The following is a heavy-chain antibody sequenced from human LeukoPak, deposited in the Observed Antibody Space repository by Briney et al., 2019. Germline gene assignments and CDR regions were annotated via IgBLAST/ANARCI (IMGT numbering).Heavy chain of an antibody. CDR3: TRHEAAGTFGY. J-gene: IGHJ4*02. CDR1: GFTFSGSA. D-gene: IGHD6-13*01. V-gene: IGHV3-73*01. CDR2: IRSKANSYAT. Sequence: PGRSLRLSCAASGFTFSGSAMHWVRQASGKGLERVGRIRSKANSYATAYAASVKGRFTISRDDSKNTAYLQMNSLKTEDTAVYYCTRHEAAGTFGYWGQGTLVTVSS.